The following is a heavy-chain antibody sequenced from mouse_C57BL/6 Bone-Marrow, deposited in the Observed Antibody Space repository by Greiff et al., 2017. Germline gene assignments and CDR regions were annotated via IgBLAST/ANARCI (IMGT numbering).Heavy chain of an antibody. CDR1: GYTFTSYW. CDR2: IDPSDSYT. J-gene: IGHJ4*01. D-gene: IGHD2-3*01. Sequence: QVQLQQPGAELVRPGTSVKLSCTASGYTFTSYWMHWVKQRPGQGLEWIGVIDPSDSYTNYNQKFKGKATLTVDTSSSTAYMQLSSLTSEDSAVKYCERWLLPYAMDNWGQGTSVTVSS. CDR3: ERWLLPYAMDN. V-gene: IGHV1-59*01.